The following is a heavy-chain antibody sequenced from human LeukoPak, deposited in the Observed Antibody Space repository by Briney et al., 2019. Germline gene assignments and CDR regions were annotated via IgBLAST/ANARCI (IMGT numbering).Heavy chain of an antibody. CDR3: ARDLDYYDSSGYYNYHYGMDV. D-gene: IGHD3-22*01. Sequence: SVKVSCKASGGTFSSYAISWVRQAPGQGLEWMGRIIPIFGIANYAQKFQGRVTITADKSTSTAYMELSSLRSEDTAVYYCARDLDYYDSSGYYNYHYGMDVWGQGTTVTVSS. J-gene: IGHJ6*02. CDR2: IIPIFGIA. V-gene: IGHV1-69*04. CDR1: GGTFSSYA.